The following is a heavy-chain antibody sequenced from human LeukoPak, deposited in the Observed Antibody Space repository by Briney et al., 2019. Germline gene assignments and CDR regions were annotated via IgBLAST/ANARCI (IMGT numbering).Heavy chain of an antibody. J-gene: IGHJ3*02. V-gene: IGHV5-10-1*01. CDR3: ARLVAATGGAFDI. CDR2: IDPSDSYT. Sequence: GESLKISCEGSGYSFTNYWISWVRQMPGKGLEWMGRIDPSDSYTNYSPSFQGHVTISADRSISTAYLQWSSLKASDTAMYYCARLVAATGGAFDIWGQGTMVTVSS. D-gene: IGHD6-19*01. CDR1: GYSFTNYW.